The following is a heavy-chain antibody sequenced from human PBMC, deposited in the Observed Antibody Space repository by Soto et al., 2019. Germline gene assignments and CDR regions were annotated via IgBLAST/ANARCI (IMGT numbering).Heavy chain of an antibody. V-gene: IGHV5-51*01. CDR3: ARSLGGGYLGHWFDR. Sequence: PGESLKISCRASGYSFTTYWLVWLRQLPERGLEWMGIIHPDDSDTRYSPSFEGQVTISADKSTSTAYLQWSTLRASDTAMYYCARSLGGGYLGHWFDRWGQGTQVTVSS. J-gene: IGHJ5*02. D-gene: IGHD5-12*01. CDR1: GYSFTTYW. CDR2: IHPDDSDT.